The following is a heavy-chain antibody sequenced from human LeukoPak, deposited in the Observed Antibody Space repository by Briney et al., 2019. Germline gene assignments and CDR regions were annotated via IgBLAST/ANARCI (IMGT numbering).Heavy chain of an antibody. CDR3: GSSPVAGTGIDP. D-gene: IGHD6-19*01. Sequence: ASVKVSCKASGYTFSGYYINWVRQAPGQGLEWMGWITPNSGGTNYAQKLQGRVTMTTDTSISTAYMELSRLRSDDTAVYYCGSSPVAGTGIDPWGQGTLVTVSS. V-gene: IGHV1-2*02. CDR1: GYTFSGYY. CDR2: ITPNSGGT. J-gene: IGHJ5*02.